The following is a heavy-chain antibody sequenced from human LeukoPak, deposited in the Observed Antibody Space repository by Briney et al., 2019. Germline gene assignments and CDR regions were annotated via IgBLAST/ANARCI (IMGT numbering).Heavy chain of an antibody. CDR1: GGSISSYY. CDR2: ISDTGST. Sequence: SETLSLTCTVSGGSISSYYWSWIRQPPGKGLEWIGYISDTGSTNYNPSLKSRVTISVDTSNNQFSLKLTSVTAADTAMYYCVRGGVQSYDCWGQGTLVTVSS. CDR3: VRGGVQSYDC. D-gene: IGHD1-26*01. V-gene: IGHV4-59*01. J-gene: IGHJ4*02.